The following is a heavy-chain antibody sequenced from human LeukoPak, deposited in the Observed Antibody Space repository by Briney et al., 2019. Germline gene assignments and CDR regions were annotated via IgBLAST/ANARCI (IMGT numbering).Heavy chain of an antibody. CDR3: ARDSVDGSGTYYNDSPDY. CDR1: GYTFTSYG. CDR2: ISAYNGNT. D-gene: IGHD3-10*01. J-gene: IGHJ4*02. Sequence: ASVKVSCRASGYTFTSYGISWVRQAPGQGLEWMAWISAYNGNTDYAQNLRGRVTMTTDTSTSTAYMELRSLRSDDTAVYYCARDSVDGSGTYYNDSPDYWGQGTLVTVSS. V-gene: IGHV1-18*01.